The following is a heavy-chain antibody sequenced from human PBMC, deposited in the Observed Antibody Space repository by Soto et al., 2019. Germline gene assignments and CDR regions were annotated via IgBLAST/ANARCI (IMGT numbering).Heavy chain of an antibody. J-gene: IGHJ4*02. CDR2: ISYDGSNK. V-gene: IGHV3-30*18. CDR3: AKLGTLAVAGTTG. Sequence: GGSLRLSCAASGFTFSSYGMHWVRQAPGKGLEWVAVISYDGSNKYYADSVKGRFTISRDNSKNTLYLQMNSLRAEDTAVYYWAKLGTLAVAGTTGWGQGTLVTVSS. CDR1: GFTFSSYG. D-gene: IGHD6-19*01.